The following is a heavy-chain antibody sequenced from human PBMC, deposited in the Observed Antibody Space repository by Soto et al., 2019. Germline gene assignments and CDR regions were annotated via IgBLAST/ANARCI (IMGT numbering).Heavy chain of an antibody. Sequence: EVQLLESGGGLVQPGGSLRLSCAASGFTFSSYAMSWVRQAPGKGLEWVSAISGSGGSTYYADSVKGRFTISRDNSKNTLYLQMNILRAEDTAVYYCAKDHTVVTGNWYFDLWGRGTLVTVSS. V-gene: IGHV3-23*01. J-gene: IGHJ2*01. CDR3: AKDHTVVTGNWYFDL. CDR2: ISGSGGST. CDR1: GFTFSSYA. D-gene: IGHD2-15*01.